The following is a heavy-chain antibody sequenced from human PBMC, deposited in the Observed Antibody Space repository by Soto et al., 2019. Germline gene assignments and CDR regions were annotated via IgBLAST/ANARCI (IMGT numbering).Heavy chain of an antibody. V-gene: IGHV1-8*01. CDR1: GYTFTSYD. CDR2: MNPNSGNT. Sequence: EASVKVSCKASGYTFTSYDINWVRQATGQGLEWMGWMNPNSGNTGYAQKFQGRVTMTRNTSISTAYMELSSLRSEDTAVYYCAIPENWGPDAFDIWGQGTMVTVS. J-gene: IGHJ3*02. CDR3: AIPENWGPDAFDI. D-gene: IGHD7-27*01.